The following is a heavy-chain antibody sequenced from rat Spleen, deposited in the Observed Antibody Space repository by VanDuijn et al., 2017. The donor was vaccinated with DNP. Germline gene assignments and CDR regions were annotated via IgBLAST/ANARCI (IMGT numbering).Heavy chain of an antibody. J-gene: IGHJ2*01. D-gene: IGHD1-12*02. CDR2: IGTGGGDT. V-gene: IGHV5-25*01. CDR3: ARQPYYDGSYYYFDY. Sequence: EVQLVESGGGLVQPGRSMKVSCAVSEFTFRNYYMAWVRQAPTKGLEWVASIGTGGGDTYYRDSVKGRFTITRDNAKNTQYLQMDSLRSEDTATYYCARQPYYDGSYYYFDYWGQGVMVTVSS. CDR1: EFTFRNYY.